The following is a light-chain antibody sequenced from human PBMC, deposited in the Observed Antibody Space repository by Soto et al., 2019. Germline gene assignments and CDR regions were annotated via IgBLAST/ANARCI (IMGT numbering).Light chain of an antibody. J-gene: IGLJ1*01. V-gene: IGLV2-23*01. CDR1: SSDVGSYSL. Sequence: QSVLTQPAAVSGSPVQSITISCTGASSDVGSYSLVSWYQQHPGKAPKPLLYEGSTRPSGVSHRFSASKSGNTASLTTSGLQAEDQADYYCCSYAGSTPYVFRTGTKV. CDR3: CSYAGSTPYV. CDR2: EGS.